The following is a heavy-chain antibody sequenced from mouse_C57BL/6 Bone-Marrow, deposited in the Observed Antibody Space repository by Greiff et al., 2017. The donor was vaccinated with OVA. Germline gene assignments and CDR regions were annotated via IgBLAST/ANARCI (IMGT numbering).Heavy chain of an antibody. CDR2: IDPETGGT. Sequence: QVQLQQSGAELVRPGASVTLSCKASGYTFTDYEMHWVKQTPVHGLEWIGAIDPETGGTAYNQKFKGKAILTADKSSSTAYMELRSLTSEDSAVYYCTRRGYYGNVGAYWGQGTLVTVSA. V-gene: IGHV1-15*01. J-gene: IGHJ3*01. CDR3: TRRGYYGNVGAY. CDR1: GYTFTDYE. D-gene: IGHD2-1*01.